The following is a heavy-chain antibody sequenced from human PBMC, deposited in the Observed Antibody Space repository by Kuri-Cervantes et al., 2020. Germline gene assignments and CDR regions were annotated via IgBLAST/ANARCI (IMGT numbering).Heavy chain of an antibody. CDR2: IYSTGIT. J-gene: IGHJ4*02. CDR3: TRGGYSYGYAIDY. D-gene: IGHD5-18*01. Sequence: SETLSLTCSVSGGSMSPYYWSWIRQPAGKGLEWIGHIYSTGITHYNPSLKSRVTISVDRSKNQFSLRLTSVTAEDTAVYYCTRGGYSYGYAIDYWGQGTLVTVSS. V-gene: IGHV4-4*07. CDR1: GGSMSPYY.